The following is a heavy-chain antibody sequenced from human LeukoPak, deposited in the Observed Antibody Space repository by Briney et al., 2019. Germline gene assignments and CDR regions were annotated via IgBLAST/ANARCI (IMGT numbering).Heavy chain of an antibody. J-gene: IGHJ4*02. CDR2: ISSSSSYI. CDR3: ATSPPDSSWVY. Sequence: GGSLRLSCAASGFTFSSYSMNWVRQAPGKGLEWVSSISSSSSYIYYADSVKGRFTISRDNAKKTMHLQMNSLGAEDTAVYYCATSPPDSSWVYWGQGTLVTVSS. D-gene: IGHD6-13*01. CDR1: GFTFSSYS. V-gene: IGHV3-21*01.